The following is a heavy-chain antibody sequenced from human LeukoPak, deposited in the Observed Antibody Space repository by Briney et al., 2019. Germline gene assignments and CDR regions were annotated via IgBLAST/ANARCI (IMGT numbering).Heavy chain of an antibody. V-gene: IGHV3-23*01. Sequence: GGSLRLSCAASGFTFSSYAMSWVRQAPGEGLEWVSTISGSGGSTYYADSVKGRFTISRDNSKNTLHLQMNSLRAEDTAVYYCAKVEDSSGYYAFDYWGQGALVTVSS. CDR1: GFTFSSYA. D-gene: IGHD3-22*01. CDR3: AKVEDSSGYYAFDY. CDR2: ISGSGGST. J-gene: IGHJ4*02.